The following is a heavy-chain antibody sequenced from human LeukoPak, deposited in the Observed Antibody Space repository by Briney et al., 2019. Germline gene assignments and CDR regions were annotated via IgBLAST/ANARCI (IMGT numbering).Heavy chain of an antibody. Sequence: GESLKISCKASGYKFTSYWIGWMRQMPGKGLEWTGVIYPSDSDTRYNVSFEGQVTISADKSINTAYLQWSSLRPSDTAVYYCAKGDGEFEYWGQGTLVTVSS. D-gene: IGHD3-10*01. CDR3: AKGDGEFEY. CDR2: IYPSDSDT. J-gene: IGHJ4*02. V-gene: IGHV5-51*01. CDR1: GYKFTSYW.